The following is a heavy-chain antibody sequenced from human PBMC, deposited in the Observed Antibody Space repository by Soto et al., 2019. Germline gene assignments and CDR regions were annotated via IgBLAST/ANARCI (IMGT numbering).Heavy chain of an antibody. CDR3: ARHEQFYYYYYGMDV. CDR1: GYSFTTYW. J-gene: IGHJ6*02. Sequence: GESLKISCKASGYSFTTYWIAWVRQMPGKGLEWMGIINPGDSDIRYSPSFQGQVTISADNSISTAYLQWSSLKVSDTAMYYCARHEQFYYYYYGMDVWGQGTAVTVSS. D-gene: IGHD4-4*01. CDR2: INPGDSDI. V-gene: IGHV5-51*01.